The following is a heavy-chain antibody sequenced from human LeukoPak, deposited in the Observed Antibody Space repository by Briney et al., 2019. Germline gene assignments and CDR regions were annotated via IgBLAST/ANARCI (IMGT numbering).Heavy chain of an antibody. CDR2: IIPIFGTA. CDR3: ARALDYDFWSGYWSREPQYYFDY. V-gene: IGHV1-69*13. D-gene: IGHD3-3*01. Sequence: SVKVSCKASGGTFSSYAISWVRQAPGQGLEWMGGIIPIFGTANYAQKFQGRVTITADESTSTAYMELSSLRSEDTAVYYCARALDYDFWSGYWSREPQYYFDYWGQGTLVTVSS. CDR1: GGTFSSYA. J-gene: IGHJ4*02.